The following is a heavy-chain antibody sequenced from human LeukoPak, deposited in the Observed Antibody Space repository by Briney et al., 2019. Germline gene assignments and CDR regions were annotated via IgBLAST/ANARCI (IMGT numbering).Heavy chain of an antibody. CDR1: GFTFSSHW. J-gene: IGHJ4*02. CDR3: ARDALDHRAYDF. Sequence: PGGSLRLSCAASGFTFSSHWMTWVRQAPGKWPVWVSRIDADGGRIHYADSVKGRFTISRDNARNTLFLQMTSLRAEDTAVYYCARDALDHRAYDFWGQGTLVTVSS. D-gene: IGHD1-14*01. CDR2: IDADGGRI. V-gene: IGHV3-74*01.